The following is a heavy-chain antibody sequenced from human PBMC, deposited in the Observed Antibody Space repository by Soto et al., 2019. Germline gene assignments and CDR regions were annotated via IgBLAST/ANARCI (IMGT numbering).Heavy chain of an antibody. Sequence: VQLLESGGGLVQPGGSLRLSCAASGFTFSSYAMSWVRQAPGKGLEWVSAISGSGGTTYYADSVKGRFTISSDNSKNTLYLQMNSLRAEDTAVYYCAKDREQQLASYYYYYAMDVWGQGTTVTVSS. D-gene: IGHD6-13*01. V-gene: IGHV3-23*01. CDR1: GFTFSSYA. CDR2: ISGSGGTT. CDR3: AKDREQQLASYYYYYAMDV. J-gene: IGHJ6*02.